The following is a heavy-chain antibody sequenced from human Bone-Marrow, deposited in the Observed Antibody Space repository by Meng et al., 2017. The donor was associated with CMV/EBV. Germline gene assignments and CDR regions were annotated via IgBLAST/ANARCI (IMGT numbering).Heavy chain of an antibody. CDR2: IYTDGTST. CDR3: ARDPYYYDSSGYLPGWFDP. V-gene: IGHV3-23*03. CDR1: GFTFSSYA. Sequence: GESLKISCAASGFTFSSYAMTWVRQAPGKGLKWVSVIYTDGTSTYCADSVKGRFTISRDNSKNTLYLQMNSLRAEDTAVYYCARDPYYYDSSGYLPGWFDPWGQGTLVTVSS. D-gene: IGHD3-22*01. J-gene: IGHJ5*02.